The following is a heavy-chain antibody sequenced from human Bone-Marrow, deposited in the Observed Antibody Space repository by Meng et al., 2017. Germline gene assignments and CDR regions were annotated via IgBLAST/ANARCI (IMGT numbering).Heavy chain of an antibody. V-gene: IGHV3-73*02. Sequence: EVQLVEAGGGLVQPGGSLKLSCAASGFNFSGSAMHWVRQASGKGLEWVGRIRSKANSYATAYAASVKGRFTISRDDSKNTAYLQMNSLKTEDTAVYYCTLTVTTQFDYWGQGTLVTVSS. CDR1: GFNFSGSA. D-gene: IGHD4-17*01. CDR2: IRSKANSYAT. J-gene: IGHJ4*02. CDR3: TLTVTTQFDY.